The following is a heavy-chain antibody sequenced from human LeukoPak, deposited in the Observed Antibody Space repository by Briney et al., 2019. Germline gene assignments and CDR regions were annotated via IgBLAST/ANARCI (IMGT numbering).Heavy chain of an antibody. CDR2: IYSGGST. CDR3: ARESQVLLWFGEYDY. CDR1: GFTVSSNY. V-gene: IGHV3-53*01. J-gene: IGHJ4*02. D-gene: IGHD3-10*01. Sequence: GSLRLSCAASGFTVSSNYMSWVRQAPGKGLEWVSVIYSGGSTYYADSVKGRFTISRDNAKNSLYLQMNSLRAEDTAVYYCARESQVLLWFGEYDYWGQGTLVTVSS.